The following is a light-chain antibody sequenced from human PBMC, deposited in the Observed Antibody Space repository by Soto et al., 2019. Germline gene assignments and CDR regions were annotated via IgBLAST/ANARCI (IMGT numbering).Light chain of an antibody. Sequence: QSVLTQPPSASGSPGQSVTISCTGTTRDVGGYNYVSWYQQHPGKAPKLMIYEVSKRPSGVPDRFSGSKSGNTASLTVSGLQAEDEADYYCSSYVGTNSYVFGTGTKVTVL. V-gene: IGLV2-8*01. J-gene: IGLJ1*01. CDR2: EVS. CDR1: TRDVGGYNY. CDR3: SSYVGTNSYV.